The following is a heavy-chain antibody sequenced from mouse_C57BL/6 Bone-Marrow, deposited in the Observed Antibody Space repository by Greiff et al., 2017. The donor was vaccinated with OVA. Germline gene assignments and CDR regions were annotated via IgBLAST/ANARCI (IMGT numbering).Heavy chain of an antibody. V-gene: IGHV1-81*01. Sequence: QVQLQQSGAELARPGASVKLSCKASGYTFTSYGISWVKQRTGQGLEWIGEIYPRSGNTYYNEKFKGKATLTADKSSSTAYMELRSLTSEDSAVYFCARGTTVEDWDYFDYWGQGTTLTVSS. CDR2: IYPRSGNT. J-gene: IGHJ2*01. D-gene: IGHD1-1*01. CDR1: GYTFTSYG. CDR3: ARGTTVEDWDYFDY.